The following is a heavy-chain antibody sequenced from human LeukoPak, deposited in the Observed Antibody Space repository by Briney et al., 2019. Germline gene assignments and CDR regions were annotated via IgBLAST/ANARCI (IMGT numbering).Heavy chain of an antibody. CDR3: ATDIMVGATRGYFDY. J-gene: IGHJ4*02. Sequence: ASVKVSCKVSGYTLTELSMHWVRQAPGKGLEWMGGFDPEDGETIYAQKSQGRVTMTEDTSTDTAYMELSSLRSEDTAVYYCATDIMVGATRGYFDYWGQGTLVTVSS. V-gene: IGHV1-24*01. CDR1: GYTLTELS. CDR2: FDPEDGET. D-gene: IGHD1-26*01.